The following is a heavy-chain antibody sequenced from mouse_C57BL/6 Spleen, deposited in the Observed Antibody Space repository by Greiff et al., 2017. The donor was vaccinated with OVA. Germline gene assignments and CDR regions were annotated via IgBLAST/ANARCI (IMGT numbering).Heavy chain of an antibody. J-gene: IGHJ2*01. CDR2: IYPGSGSN. D-gene: IGHD2-4*01. CDR3: AREGRGDYLDY. V-gene: IGHV1-55*01. Sequence: VQLQQPGAELVKPGASVKMSCKASGYTFTSYWITWVQQRPGQGLEWIGDIYPGSGSNNYHETFKSKGTLTVARSSSTAYMQLMSLTTEDAAVYYCAREGRGDYLDYWGKGTTLTVSS. CDR1: GYTFTSYW.